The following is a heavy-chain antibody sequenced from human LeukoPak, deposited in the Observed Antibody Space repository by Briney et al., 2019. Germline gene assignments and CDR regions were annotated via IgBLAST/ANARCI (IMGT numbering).Heavy chain of an antibody. V-gene: IGHV5-51*01. CDR3: ARSITTDGYAY. J-gene: IGHJ4*02. CDR2: IFPGDFDT. D-gene: IGHD4-11*01. Sequence: GESLKISCKGSGYSFTTNWIGWVRLMPGKGLEWMGIIFPGDFDTRYSPSFQGQVTISVDKSISTAYLQWCSLKASDTAMYYCARSITTDGYAYWGQGTLVTVSS. CDR1: GYSFTTNW.